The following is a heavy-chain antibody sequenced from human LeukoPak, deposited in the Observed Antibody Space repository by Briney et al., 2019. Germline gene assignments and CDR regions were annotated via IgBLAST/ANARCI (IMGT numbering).Heavy chain of an antibody. Sequence: GESLKISCKGSGYRFTSNWIGWVRQMPGKGLEWMGIIYPGDSDTRYSPSFQGQVTISVDKSTSTAYLQWSSLKASDTAMYYCASRRGYSYGNFDYWGQGTLVTVSS. J-gene: IGHJ4*02. V-gene: IGHV5-51*01. CDR2: IYPGDSDT. CDR3: ASRRGYSYGNFDY. D-gene: IGHD5-18*01. CDR1: GYRFTSNW.